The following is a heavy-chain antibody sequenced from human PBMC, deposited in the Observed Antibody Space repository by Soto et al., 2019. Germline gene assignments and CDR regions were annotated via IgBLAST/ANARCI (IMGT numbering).Heavy chain of an antibody. CDR1: GDSVSSNSAA. V-gene: IGHV6-1*01. J-gene: IGHJ4*02. CDR3: ARDLRGYSYGYGFDY. D-gene: IGHD5-18*01. CDR2: TYYRSKWYN. Sequence: SQTLSLTCAISGDSVSSNSAAWNWIRQSPSRGLEWLGRTYYRSKWYNDYAVSVKSRITINPDTSKNQFSLQLNSVTPEDMSFFYFARDLRGYSYGYGFDYWGQGTLVTVSS.